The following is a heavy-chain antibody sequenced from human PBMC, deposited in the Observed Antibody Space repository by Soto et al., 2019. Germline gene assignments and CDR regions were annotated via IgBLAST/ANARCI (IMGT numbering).Heavy chain of an antibody. J-gene: IGHJ4*02. D-gene: IGHD2-15*01. CDR1: GYSFTIYG. Sequence: QVQLVQSGAEVKKPGASVRVSCKASGYSFTIYGLTWVRQAPGQGPEWMGWISTYDGNTNYAQNFQGRVSMARDTYTSTAYMELRSLRSDDTAVYYCARDRGRSCIGGTCPFDYWGQGTLVTVSS. CDR3: ARDRGRSCIGGTCPFDY. CDR2: ISTYDGNT. V-gene: IGHV1-18*01.